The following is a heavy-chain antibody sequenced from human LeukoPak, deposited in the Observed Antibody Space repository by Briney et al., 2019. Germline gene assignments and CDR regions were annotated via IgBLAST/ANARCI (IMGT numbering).Heavy chain of an antibody. CDR3: EKTAYDILTGYYFGWFDP. V-gene: IGHV1-69*13. CDR1: GGTFSSYA. D-gene: IGHD3-9*01. J-gene: IGHJ5*02. Sequence: SVKVSCKASGGTFSSYAISWVRQAPGQGLEWIEEIIHIFGTANYAQKFQGRVTITADESTSTAYMELSSLRSEDTAVYYCEKTAYDILTGYYFGWFDPWGQGTLVTVSS. CDR2: IIHIFGTA.